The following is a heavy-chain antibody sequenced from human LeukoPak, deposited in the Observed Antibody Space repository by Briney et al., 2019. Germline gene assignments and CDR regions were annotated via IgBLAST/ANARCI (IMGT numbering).Heavy chain of an antibody. CDR3: ARDCLSEYYDSSGYHYYYGMDV. J-gene: IGHJ6*02. Sequence: ASVKVSCKACGYTFTSYGISWVRQAPGQGLEWMGWISAYNGNTNYAQKLQGRVTMTADTSTSTAYMELRSLRSDDTAVYYCARDCLSEYYDSSGYHYYYGMDVWGQGTTVTVSS. CDR1: GYTFTSYG. V-gene: IGHV1-18*01. D-gene: IGHD3-22*01. CDR2: ISAYNGNT.